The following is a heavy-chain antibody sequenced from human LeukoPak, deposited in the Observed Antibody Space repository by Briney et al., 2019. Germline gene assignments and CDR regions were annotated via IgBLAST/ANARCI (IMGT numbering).Heavy chain of an antibody. V-gene: IGHV3-74*01. CDR2: IKPDGSFT. Sequence: GGSLRLSCAASGFTFRTYWMYWVRHVPGKGLEWVSRIKPDGSFTAHADSVKGRFTISRDNAKNTVFLQMNSLRAEDTAVYYCVNYNWHSLYDSWGQGALVTVSS. J-gene: IGHJ5*01. CDR3: VNYNWHSLYDS. CDR1: GFTFRTYW. D-gene: IGHD1-7*01.